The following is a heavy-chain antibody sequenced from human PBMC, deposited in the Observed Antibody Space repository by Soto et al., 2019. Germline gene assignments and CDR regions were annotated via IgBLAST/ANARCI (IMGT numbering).Heavy chain of an antibody. D-gene: IGHD3-10*01. CDR2: IKSKTDGGTT. Sequence: PGGSLRLSFAASGFTFSNAWMTWACQAPGKGLEWVGRIKSKTDGGTTDYAAPVKGRFTISRDDSKNTLYLQMNSLKTEDTAVYYCTTLGVLWFGEQYYYGMDVWGQGTTVTVSS. J-gene: IGHJ6*02. CDR3: TTLGVLWFGEQYYYGMDV. V-gene: IGHV3-15*07. CDR1: GFTFSNAW.